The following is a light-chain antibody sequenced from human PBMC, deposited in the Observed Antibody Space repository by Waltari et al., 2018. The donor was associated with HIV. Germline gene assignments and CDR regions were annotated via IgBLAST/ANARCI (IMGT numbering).Light chain of an antibody. CDR3: LQTYNPPLT. CDR1: ANINNF. CDR2: RAS. V-gene: IGKV1-39*01. Sequence: DIQMTQSPFFLSASVGDRVTVTCRASANINNFVNWFQQKPGRAPNLLIYRASTLQRGVPPRFSGRGSGTDFTLTISSLQPEDFAIYYCLQTYNPPLTFGPGTKVEIK. J-gene: IGKJ3*01.